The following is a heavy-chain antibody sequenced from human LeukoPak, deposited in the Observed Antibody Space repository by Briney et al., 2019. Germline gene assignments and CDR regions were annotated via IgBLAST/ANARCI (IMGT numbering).Heavy chain of an antibody. CDR1: GGSISSYY. CDR2: IYYSGTT. CDR3: ARGVYIAAAQYGY. J-gene: IGHJ4*02. D-gene: IGHD6-13*01. V-gene: IGHV4-59*01. Sequence: SETLSLTCTVSGGSISSYYWSWIRQPPGKGLEWIGYIYYSGTTNYNPSLKGRVTISVDTSKNQFSLKLSSVTATDTAVYYCARGVYIAAAQYGYWGQGTLVTVSS.